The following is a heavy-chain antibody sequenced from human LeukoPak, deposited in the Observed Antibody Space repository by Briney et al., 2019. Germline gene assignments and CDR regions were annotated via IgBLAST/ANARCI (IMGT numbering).Heavy chain of an antibody. CDR2: IYPGDSDP. V-gene: IGHV5-51*01. J-gene: IGHJ3*02. D-gene: IGHD3-3*01. CDR3: ARSITIFGVVYAFDI. CDR1: GCSFTSYW. Sequence: GESLQISCKGSGCSFTSYWIGWVRQVPGKGLEGMGIIYPGDSDPTYSPSFQGQVTISADKSISTAYLQWSSLKASDTAMYYCARSITIFGVVYAFDICGQGTMVTVSS.